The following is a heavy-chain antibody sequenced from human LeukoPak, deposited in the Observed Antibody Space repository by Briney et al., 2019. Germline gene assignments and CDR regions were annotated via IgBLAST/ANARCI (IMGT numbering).Heavy chain of an antibody. CDR3: ARGLFQWPARIDY. J-gene: IGHJ4*02. V-gene: IGHV4-59*08. Sequence: SETLSLTCTVSGGSINNYCWSWIRQPPGKGLEWIGFFDNNGFTNDNPSLKSRVTISVDTSKNQVSLMLTSVTAADTAVYYCARGLFQWPARIDYWGQGTLVTVSS. D-gene: IGHD6-19*01. CDR2: FDNNGFT. CDR1: GGSINNYC.